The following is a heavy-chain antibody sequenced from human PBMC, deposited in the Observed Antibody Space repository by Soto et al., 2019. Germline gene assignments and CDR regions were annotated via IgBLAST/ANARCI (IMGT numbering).Heavy chain of an antibody. CDR2: IWYDGSNK. V-gene: IGHV3-33*01. D-gene: IGHD2-8*01. Sequence: GGSLRLSCAASGFTFSSYGMHWVRQAPGKGLEWVAVIWYDGSNKYYADSVKGRFTISRDNSKNTLYLQMNSLRAEDTAVYYCARDRGGTNDFDYWGQGTLVTVSS. J-gene: IGHJ4*02. CDR1: GFTFSSYG. CDR3: ARDRGGTNDFDY.